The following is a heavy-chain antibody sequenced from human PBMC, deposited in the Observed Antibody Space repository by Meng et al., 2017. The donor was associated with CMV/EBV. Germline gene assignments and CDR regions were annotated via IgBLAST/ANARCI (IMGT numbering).Heavy chain of an antibody. CDR1: GYTFSNFG. J-gene: IGHJ5*02. CDR2: ISTYNDDI. Sequence: ASVKVSCKTSGYTFSNFGIAWVRQAPGQGREWMGWISTYNDDIKYGQKFRGRLTMTTDTSTSTAYMELRSLISDDTAVYYCARDRCGTCPSGWWFDPWGQGTLVTVSS. D-gene: IGHD1-26*01. CDR3: ARDRCGTCPSGWWFDP. V-gene: IGHV1-18*01.